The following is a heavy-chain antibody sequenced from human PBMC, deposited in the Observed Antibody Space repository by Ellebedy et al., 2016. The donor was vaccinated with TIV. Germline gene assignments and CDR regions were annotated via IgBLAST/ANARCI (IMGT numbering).Heavy chain of an antibody. D-gene: IGHD2-8*01. J-gene: IGHJ5*02. V-gene: IGHV4-59*01. CDR1: GGSISTFY. CDR2: IHYTGTT. CDR3: ARENGAEWSWFDP. Sequence: MPGGSLRLSCIVSGGSISTFYWSWIRQPPGKGLEWIGYIHYTGTTDYNPSLKSRVAISVDTSKNHFSLRLNSVTAADTAVYYCARENGAEWSWFDPWGQGTLVTVSA.